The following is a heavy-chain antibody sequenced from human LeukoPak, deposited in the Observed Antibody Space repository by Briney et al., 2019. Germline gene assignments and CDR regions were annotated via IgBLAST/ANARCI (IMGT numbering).Heavy chain of an antibody. D-gene: IGHD3-22*01. CDR3: AKPGTYYDSSGYPRGYFDY. J-gene: IGHJ4*02. V-gene: IGHV3-23*01. CDR1: GFTFSSYA. CDR2: ISGSGGST. Sequence: PGGSLRLSCAASGFTFSSYAMSWVRQAPGKGLEWVSAISGSGGSTYYADSVKGRFTISRDNSKNTLYLQMNSLRAEDTAVYYCAKPGTYYDSSGYPRGYFDYWGQGTLVTVSS.